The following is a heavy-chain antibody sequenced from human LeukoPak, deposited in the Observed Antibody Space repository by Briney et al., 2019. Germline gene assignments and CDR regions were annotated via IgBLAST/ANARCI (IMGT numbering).Heavy chain of an antibody. D-gene: IGHD2/OR15-2a*01. CDR3: ASDLILSDAFDI. Sequence: GGSLRLSCAASGFTFSSHTMNWVRQAPGKGLEGGSSISSSSYIYYADAVKGRFTIARDNAKKSLYLEINTLRADDTAVYYCASDLILSDAFDIWGQGTMVTVSS. CDR2: ISSSSYI. CDR1: GFTFSSHT. V-gene: IGHV3-21*01. J-gene: IGHJ3*02.